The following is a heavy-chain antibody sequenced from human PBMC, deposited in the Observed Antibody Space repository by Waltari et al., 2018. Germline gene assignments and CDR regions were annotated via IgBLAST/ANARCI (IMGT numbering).Heavy chain of an antibody. V-gene: IGHV3-23*01. D-gene: IGHD4-17*01. J-gene: IGHJ5*01. Sequence: EVQLLESGGGLVQPGGSLRLSCAASGFTFSDYTMNWVRQAPGNGLVWVSAIRNVGDTKSYADSVKGRFTISRDNSKNTLYLQMNSLRAEDTAMYFCAKDSAWGGDDSWGQGTLVTVSS. CDR3: AKDSAWGGDDS. CDR2: IRNVGDTK. CDR1: GFTFSDYT.